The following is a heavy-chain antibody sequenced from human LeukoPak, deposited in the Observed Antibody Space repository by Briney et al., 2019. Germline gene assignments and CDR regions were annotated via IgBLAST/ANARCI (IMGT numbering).Heavy chain of an antibody. CDR1: GFTFSKYA. V-gene: IGHV3-64D*09. J-gene: IGHJ4*02. CDR2: INDNGRST. Sequence: GGSLRLSCSASGFTFSKYAMHWVRQARGKGLEYVSAINDNGRSTYYADSVKGRFSISRDNSKSTLYLQMSSLRTEDTAVYYCVKYSSGWYYDYWGQGTLVTVSS. CDR3: VKYSSGWYYDY. D-gene: IGHD6-19*01.